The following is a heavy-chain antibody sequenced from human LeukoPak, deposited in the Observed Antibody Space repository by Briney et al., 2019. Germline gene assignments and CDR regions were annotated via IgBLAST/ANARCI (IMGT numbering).Heavy chain of an antibody. D-gene: IGHD4-23*01. J-gene: IGHJ4*02. V-gene: IGHV3-74*01. CDR1: GFTFSTYW. CDR3: ARHLTYGGWNS. Sequence: PGGSLRLSCAASGFTFSTYWMQWVRQAPGKGLVWVSRINNDGSSTSYADSVKGRFTISRDNAKNTLFLQMNSLRAEDTGVYFCARHLTYGGWNSWGQGTLVTVSS. CDR2: INNDGSST.